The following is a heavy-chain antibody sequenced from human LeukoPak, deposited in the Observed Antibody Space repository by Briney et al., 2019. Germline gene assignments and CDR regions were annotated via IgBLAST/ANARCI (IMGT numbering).Heavy chain of an antibody. CDR2: IYWNDDK. Sequence: GPTLVKPTQTLTLTCTFSGFSLSTSGVGVGWIRQPPGKALEWLALIYWNDDKRYSPSLKRRLTITKDTSKNQVVLTMTNMDPVDTATYYCAHSITMVRGVIPPYYFDYWGQGTLVTVSS. CDR3: AHSITMVRGVIPPYYFDY. V-gene: IGHV2-5*01. CDR1: GFSLSTSGVG. J-gene: IGHJ4*02. D-gene: IGHD3-10*01.